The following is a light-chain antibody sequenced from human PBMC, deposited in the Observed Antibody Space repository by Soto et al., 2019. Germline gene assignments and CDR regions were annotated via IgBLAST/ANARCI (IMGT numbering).Light chain of an antibody. V-gene: IGKV3-15*01. J-gene: IGKJ4*01. CDR3: QQYNNRPPLT. CDR1: QSVGSK. CDR2: GAS. Sequence: EIVMTQSPATLSVSPGERATLSCRASQSVGSKLAWYQQKPGQAPRLLIYGASTRATGIPARFSGSGSGTKFTLTISSLQSEDFAVYYCQQYNNRPPLTFGGGTKVEIK.